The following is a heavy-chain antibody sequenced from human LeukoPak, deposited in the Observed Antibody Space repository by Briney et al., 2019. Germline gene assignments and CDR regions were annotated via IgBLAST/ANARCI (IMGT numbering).Heavy chain of an antibody. Sequence: GGSLRLSCAASGFTFSSYGMNWVRQAPGKGLEWVAFIRYDGSNKYYTDSVRGRFTISRDNSKNTLYLQMNSLRAEDTAVYYCAKFPYDSSGYYYTGYFDYWGQGTLVTVSS. CDR2: IRYDGSNK. CDR1: GFTFSSYG. J-gene: IGHJ4*02. V-gene: IGHV3-30*02. CDR3: AKFPYDSSGYYYTGYFDY. D-gene: IGHD3-22*01.